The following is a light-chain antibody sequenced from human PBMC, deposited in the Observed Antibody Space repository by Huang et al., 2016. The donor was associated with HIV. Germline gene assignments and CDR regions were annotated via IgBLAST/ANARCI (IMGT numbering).Light chain of an antibody. J-gene: IGKJ1*01. Sequence: DVVMTQSPLSLPVTLGQPASISCRSSQSLLYSDGNTYLNWFQQWPGQSPWRLIYKVSSRDSGVPDRFSGSGSCTDFTLKICRVEAEDVGVYYCMQGTHWPWTFGQGTKVEIK. CDR3: MQGTHWPWT. V-gene: IGKV2-30*01. CDR2: KVS. CDR1: QSLLYSDGNTY.